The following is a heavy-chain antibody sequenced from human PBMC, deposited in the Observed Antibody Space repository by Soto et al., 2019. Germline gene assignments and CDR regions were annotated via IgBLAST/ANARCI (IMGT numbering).Heavy chain of an antibody. Sequence: PSETLSLTCAVSGGSISSGGYSWSWIRQPPGKGLEWIGYIYHSGSTYYNPSLKSRVTISVDRSKNQFSLKLSSVTAADTAVYYCARGPLFFPWGQGTLVTVSS. V-gene: IGHV4-30-2*01. CDR1: GGSISSGGYS. CDR3: ARGPLFFP. CDR2: IYHSGST. J-gene: IGHJ5*02. D-gene: IGHD3-3*01.